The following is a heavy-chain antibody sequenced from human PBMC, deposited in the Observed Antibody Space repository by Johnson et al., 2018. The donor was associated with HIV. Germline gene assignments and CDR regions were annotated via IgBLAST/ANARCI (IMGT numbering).Heavy chain of an antibody. Sequence: QVQLVESGGGVVQPGGSLRLSCAASGFTFSSYGMHWVRQAPGKGLEWVAFIRYDGSNKYYADSVKGRFTISRDSSKDTLYVQMNSLRGEDTAVYYCARDPDPFREYHGDAFDIWGQGTMVTVSS. CDR3: ARDPDPFREYHGDAFDI. CDR1: GFTFSSYG. J-gene: IGHJ3*02. CDR2: IRYDGSNK. D-gene: IGHD3-10*01. V-gene: IGHV3-30*02.